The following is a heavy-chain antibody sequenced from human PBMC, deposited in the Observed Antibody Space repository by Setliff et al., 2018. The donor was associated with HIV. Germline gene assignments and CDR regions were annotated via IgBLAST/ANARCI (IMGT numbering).Heavy chain of an antibody. D-gene: IGHD5-18*01. CDR3: ASSRDTAMDWGGNFDY. Sequence: SETLSLTCAVSGGSISSSNWWSWVRQPPWKGLEWIGEIYHSGSTNYNPSLKSRVTISVDKSKNQFSLKLTSVTAADTAVYYCASSRDTAMDWGGNFDYWGQGTLVTVSS. J-gene: IGHJ4*02. CDR2: IYHSGST. CDR1: GGSISSSNW. V-gene: IGHV4-4*02.